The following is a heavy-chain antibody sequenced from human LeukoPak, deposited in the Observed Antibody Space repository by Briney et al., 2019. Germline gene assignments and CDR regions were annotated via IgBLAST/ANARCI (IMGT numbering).Heavy chain of an antibody. J-gene: IGHJ5*02. CDR2: ISSSSNNI. CDR1: GFTFSDYY. CDR3: ARAAGWFDP. V-gene: IGHV3-11*01. Sequence: SGGSLRLSCAASGFTFSDYYMTWIRQAPGKGLEWVSYISSSSNNIHYANSVRGRFTISRDNAKNSVYLQMNSLRAEDTAIYYCARAAGWFDPWGQGTLVTVSS.